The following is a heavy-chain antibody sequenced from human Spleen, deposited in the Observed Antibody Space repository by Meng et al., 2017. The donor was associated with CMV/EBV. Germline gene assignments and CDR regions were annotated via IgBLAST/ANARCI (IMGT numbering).Heavy chain of an antibody. Sequence: SVKVSCKVSGGLSRTYVISWVRQAPGQGLEWMGGVIPMVGRTNYGQKFQGRVTITADRSATTAHMELHSLKSGDTAVYYCARSRVLSTSSSRPPTYGMDVWGQGTTVTVSS. D-gene: IGHD2-2*01. V-gene: IGHV1-69*10. CDR3: ARSRVLSTSSSRPPTYGMDV. CDR2: VIPMVGRT. J-gene: IGHJ6*02. CDR1: GGLSRTYV.